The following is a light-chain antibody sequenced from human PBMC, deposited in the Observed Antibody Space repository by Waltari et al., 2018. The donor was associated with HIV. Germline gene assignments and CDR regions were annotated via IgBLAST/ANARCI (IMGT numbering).Light chain of an antibody. V-gene: IGLV2-14*03. CDR1: YNDVGRYTY. J-gene: IGLJ3*02. Sequence: QSALTQPASVSGSPGQSITISCTGTYNDVGRYTYVSWYQQHAGKAPRLMIYEVTNRPSGISNRFSGSKSGNTASLTISGLQAEDEAVYYCSSYTVTGTLNWVFGGGTKLTVL. CDR3: SSYTVTGTLNWV. CDR2: EVT.